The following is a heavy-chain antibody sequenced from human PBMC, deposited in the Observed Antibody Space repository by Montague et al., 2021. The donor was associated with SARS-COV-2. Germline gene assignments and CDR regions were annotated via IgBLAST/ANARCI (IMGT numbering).Heavy chain of an antibody. J-gene: IGHJ4*02. CDR2: IYQSGST. V-gene: IGHV4-4*02. Sequence: SETLSLTCAVSGDSIMTTNWWSWVRQPPGRGLEWIGEIYQSGSTNYNPSLKSRVTMSIDKSKNQFSLELNSVTAADTALYYCVRAGGLDNRPPVGGQGALVMVSS. CDR1: GDSIMTTNW. CDR3: VRAGGLDNRPPV. D-gene: IGHD3/OR15-3a*01.